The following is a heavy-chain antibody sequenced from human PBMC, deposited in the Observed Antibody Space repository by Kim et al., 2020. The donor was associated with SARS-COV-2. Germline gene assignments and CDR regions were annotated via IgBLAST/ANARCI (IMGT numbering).Heavy chain of an antibody. V-gene: IGHV3-21*01. D-gene: IGHD2-2*01. J-gene: IGHJ6*02. CDR3: ARDNGIDLENQLLFRYYYGMDV. Sequence: GGSLRLSCAASGFTFSSYSMNWVRQAPGKGLEWVSSISSSSSYIYYADSVKGRFTISRDNAKNSLYLQMNSLRAEDTAVYYCARDNGIDLENQLLFRYYYGMDVWPRDHGHRLL. CDR1: GFTFSSYS. CDR2: ISSSSSYI.